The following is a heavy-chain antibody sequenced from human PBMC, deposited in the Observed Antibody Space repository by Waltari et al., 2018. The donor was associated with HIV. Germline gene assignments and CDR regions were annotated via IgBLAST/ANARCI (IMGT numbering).Heavy chain of an antibody. D-gene: IGHD2-21*01. CDR1: GDSMKASC. CDR2: IRDNGQT. Sequence: QVQLQESGPGLVKPSGTLSLSCVVSGDSMKASCWTWIRQPPARGLEYIAYIRDNGQTNYSPSFKSRVVLSIDTSKNQVSLKLHSVTTADTGVYYCAKMSAVAPGTPGRVDHWGRGALVTVSS. CDR3: AKMSAVAPGTPGRVDH. V-gene: IGHV4-59*01. J-gene: IGHJ5*02.